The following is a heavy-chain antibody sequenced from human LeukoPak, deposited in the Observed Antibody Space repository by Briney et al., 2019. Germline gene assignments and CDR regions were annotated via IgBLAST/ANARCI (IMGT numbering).Heavy chain of an antibody. CDR2: IYYDGGNK. CDR3: ANNFDY. Sequence: GGSLRLSCTASGFTFSNYGMHWVRQAPGKGLKWVALIYYDGGNKDYADSVKGRFNIFRDNSRNTLFLQMNSLRAEDTAVYYCANNFDYWGQGTLVTVSS. J-gene: IGHJ4*02. CDR1: GFTFSNYG. V-gene: IGHV3-33*06.